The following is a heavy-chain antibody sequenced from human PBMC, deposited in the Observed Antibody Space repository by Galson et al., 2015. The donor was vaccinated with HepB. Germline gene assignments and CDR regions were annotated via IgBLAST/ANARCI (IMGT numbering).Heavy chain of an antibody. CDR3: ARVVYGSGWPAYFDY. D-gene: IGHD6-25*01. V-gene: IGHV3-21*01. Sequence: SLRLSCAASGFTFSTYTLNWVRQAPGKGLEWVSSISSSSSYIYYADSVKGRFTISRDNAKNSLYLQMNSLRAEDTAVYYCARVVYGSGWPAYFDYWGQGTLVTVSS. CDR2: ISSSSSYI. CDR1: GFTFSTYT. J-gene: IGHJ4*02.